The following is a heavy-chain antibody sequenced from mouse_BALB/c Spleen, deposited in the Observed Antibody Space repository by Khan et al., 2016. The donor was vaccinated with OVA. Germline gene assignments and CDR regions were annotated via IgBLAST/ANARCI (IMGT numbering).Heavy chain of an antibody. D-gene: IGHD2-14*01. Sequence: QIQLVQSGAELARPGASVKMSCKASGYTFTSHTMHWVKQRPGQGLEWIGYINPRSDYTQYNQKFNDKAILTADISSSTAYMQLSSLTSEDSAVYYCARRTTEYALDYWGQGTSVTVSS. V-gene: IGHV1-4*01. J-gene: IGHJ4*01. CDR2: INPRSDYT. CDR1: GYTFTSHT. CDR3: ARRTTEYALDY.